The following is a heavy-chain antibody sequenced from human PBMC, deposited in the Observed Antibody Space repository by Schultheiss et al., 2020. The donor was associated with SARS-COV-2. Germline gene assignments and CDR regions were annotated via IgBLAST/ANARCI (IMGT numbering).Heavy chain of an antibody. J-gene: IGHJ3*02. CDR1: GGTFSSYA. V-gene: IGHV1-69*13. CDR3: ARGSGLYDAFDI. D-gene: IGHD6-19*01. CDR2: IIPMFGTA. Sequence: SVKVSCKASGGTFSSYAIGWVRQAPGQGLEWMGEIIPMFGTANYAQKFQGRVTITADESTSTAYMELSSLRSEDTAVYYCARGSGLYDAFDIWGQGTQVTVSS.